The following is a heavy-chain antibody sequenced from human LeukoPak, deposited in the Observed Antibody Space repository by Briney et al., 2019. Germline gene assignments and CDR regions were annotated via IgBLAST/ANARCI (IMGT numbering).Heavy chain of an antibody. Sequence: GASVKVSCQASGGTFSSYAISWVRQAPGQGLEWMGRIIPILGIANYAQKFQGRVTITAGKSTSTAYMELSSLRSEDTAVYYCARAGENNWDEYYFDYWGQGTLVTVSS. CDR1: GGTFSSYA. CDR3: ARAGENNWDEYYFDY. V-gene: IGHV1-69*04. D-gene: IGHD1-1*01. J-gene: IGHJ4*02. CDR2: IIPILGIA.